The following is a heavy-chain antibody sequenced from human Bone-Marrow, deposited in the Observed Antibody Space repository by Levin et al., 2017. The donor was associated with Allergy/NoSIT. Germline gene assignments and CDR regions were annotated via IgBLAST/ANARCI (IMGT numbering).Heavy chain of an antibody. J-gene: IGHJ4*02. Sequence: SETLSLTCTVSGGSISNYYWSWIRQPAGKGLEWIGRIYTRGATDYNPSLESRVTMSVDTSKNQFSLKVTSVSAADTAVYFCARDYDFWSGFIGSDYWGQGILVTVSS. CDR3: ARDYDFWSGFIGSDY. CDR1: GGSISNYY. D-gene: IGHD3-3*01. CDR2: IYTRGAT. V-gene: IGHV4-4*07.